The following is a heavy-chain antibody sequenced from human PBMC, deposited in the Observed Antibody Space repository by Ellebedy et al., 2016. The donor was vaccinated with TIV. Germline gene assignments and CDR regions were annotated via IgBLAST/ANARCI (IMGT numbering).Heavy chain of an antibody. J-gene: IGHJ4*02. CDR3: ARNRFCSGGDCYALGY. D-gene: IGHD2-15*01. CDR1: GFPFSSYN. CDR2: ITTDGTST. V-gene: IGHV3-74*01. Sequence: GESLKISCAVSGFPFSSYNMNWIRQAPGKGLVWVSRITTDGTSTTYADSVKGRFTISRDNAKNTLYLQMNSLRAEDTAVYYCARNRFCSGGDCYALGYWGQGTLVTVSS.